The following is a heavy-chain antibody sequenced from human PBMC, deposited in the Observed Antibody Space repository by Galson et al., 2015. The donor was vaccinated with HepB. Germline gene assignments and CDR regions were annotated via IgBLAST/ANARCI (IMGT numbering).Heavy chain of an antibody. CDR3: ARELDPLYYYGSGENGAFDI. J-gene: IGHJ3*02. D-gene: IGHD3-10*01. V-gene: IGHV1-46*04. CDR2: INPSGGST. Sequence: SCKASGYTFTSYYMHWVRQAPGQGLEWMGIINPSGGSTSYAQKLQGRVTMTRDTSTSTVYMELSSLRSEDTAVYYCARELDPLYYYGSGENGAFDIWGQGTMVTVSS. CDR1: GYTFTSYY.